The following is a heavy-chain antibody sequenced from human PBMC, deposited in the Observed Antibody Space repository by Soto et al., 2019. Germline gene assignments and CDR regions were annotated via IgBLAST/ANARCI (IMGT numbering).Heavy chain of an antibody. V-gene: IGHV4-4*07. J-gene: IGHJ4*02. CDR1: GGSINTFY. Sequence: PSETLSLTCTVSGGSINTFYWSWVRRPAGKGLEWIGRIFSSGSTSFNPSLESRVAMSVDTSKNHFSLNLSSVTAADMAVYYCAREGPYSAYNFAHGIQLWSFDFWGQGALVTVSS. CDR3: AREGPYSAYNFAHGIQLWSFDF. CDR2: IFSSGST. D-gene: IGHD5-12*01.